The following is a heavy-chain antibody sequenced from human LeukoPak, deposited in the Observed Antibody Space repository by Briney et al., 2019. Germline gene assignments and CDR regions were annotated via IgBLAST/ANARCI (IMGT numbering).Heavy chain of an antibody. CDR1: GSTFSTYA. J-gene: IGHJ1*01. Sequence: SVKVSCKASGSTFSTYAINWVRQAPGQGPEWMGGIIPILGTSNYAQRFQGRVTIIADESSGTAYMTLSSLRSEDTAIYYCATTRDYYGNSGYTLLQDWGQGTLVTVSS. D-gene: IGHD3-22*01. CDR2: IIPILGTS. V-gene: IGHV1-69*13. CDR3: ATTRDYYGNSGYTLLQD.